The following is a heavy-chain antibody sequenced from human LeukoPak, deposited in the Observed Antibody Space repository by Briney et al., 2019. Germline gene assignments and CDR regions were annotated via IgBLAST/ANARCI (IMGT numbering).Heavy chain of an antibody. Sequence: ASVKVACKASGYTFTSYDINWVRQATGQGLEWMGWMNPNSGNTGYAQKFQGRVTMTRNTSISTAYMELSSLRSEDTAVYYCARGGYSGYDYDYWGQGTLVTVSS. D-gene: IGHD5-12*01. CDR2: MNPNSGNT. CDR3: ARGGYSGYDYDY. J-gene: IGHJ4*02. CDR1: GYTFTSYD. V-gene: IGHV1-8*01.